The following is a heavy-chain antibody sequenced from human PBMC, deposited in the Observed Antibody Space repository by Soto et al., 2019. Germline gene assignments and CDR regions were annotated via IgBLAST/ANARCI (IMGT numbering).Heavy chain of an antibody. J-gene: IGHJ5*02. D-gene: IGHD4-4*01. CDR3: ARDFGSNYGLKAPWFDP. V-gene: IGHV3-74*01. Sequence: EVQLVESGGGLVQPGGSLRLSCAASGFTFSSYWMHWVRQAPGKGLVWVSCINSDGSSTSYAGSVKGRFTISRDNAKYTLYLQMNSQRAEDTAVYYCARDFGSNYGLKAPWFDPWGQGTLVTVSS. CDR2: INSDGSST. CDR1: GFTFSSYW.